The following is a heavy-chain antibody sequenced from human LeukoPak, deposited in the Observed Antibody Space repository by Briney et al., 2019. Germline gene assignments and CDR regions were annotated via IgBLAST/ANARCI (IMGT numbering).Heavy chain of an antibody. D-gene: IGHD3-10*01. CDR1: GFTFNNYW. V-gene: IGHV3-7*03. J-gene: IGHJ5*02. CDR3: ARDYYGSDFNENWFDP. CDR2: IKPDGSEK. Sequence: GGSLRLSCATSGFTFNNYWMSWVRQALGKGLEWVANIKPDGSEKYYVDSVKGRFTISRDNAKNSLYLQMNSLRAEDTAVYYCARDYYGSDFNENWFDPWGQGTLVTVSS.